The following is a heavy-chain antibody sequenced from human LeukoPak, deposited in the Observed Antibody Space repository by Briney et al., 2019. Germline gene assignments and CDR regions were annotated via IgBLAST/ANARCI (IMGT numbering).Heavy chain of an antibody. V-gene: IGHV4-30-2*01. J-gene: IGHJ4*02. D-gene: IGHD6-6*01. CDR1: GGSISSGGYS. CDR2: IYHSGST. CDR3: ARGMRSSSPLDY. Sequence: SQTLSLTCAVSGGSISSGGYSWSWIRQPRGKGLEWIGYIYHSGSTYYNPSLKSRVTISVDRSKNQFSLKLSSVTAADTAVYYCARGMRSSSPLDYWGQGTLVTVSS.